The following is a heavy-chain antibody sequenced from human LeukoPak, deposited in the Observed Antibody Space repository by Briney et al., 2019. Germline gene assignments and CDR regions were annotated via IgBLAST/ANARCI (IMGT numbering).Heavy chain of an antibody. J-gene: IGHJ3*02. V-gene: IGHV4-59*01. Sequence: PSETLSLTCTVSGGSISSFHWSWIRQSPGKGLEWIGYIYYSGSTNYNPSLKSRVTISVDTSKNQFSLKLSSVTAADTAVYYCAREAVVVTGDAFDIWGQGTMVTVSS. CDR1: GGSISSFH. CDR3: AREAVVVTGDAFDI. D-gene: IGHD2-21*02. CDR2: IYYSGST.